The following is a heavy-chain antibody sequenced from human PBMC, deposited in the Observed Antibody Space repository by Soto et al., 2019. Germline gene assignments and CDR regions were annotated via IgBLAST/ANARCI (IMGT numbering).Heavy chain of an antibody. Sequence: QVQLQQWGAGLLKPSETLSLTCAVYGGSFSGYYWSWIRQPPGKGLEWIGEINHSGSTNYNPSLKSLVTISVDTTKNQFSRKLSSVTAADTAVYYCARRTRGAVRGQQRVRGHITFDYWGQGTLVTVSS. V-gene: IGHV4-34*01. J-gene: IGHJ4*02. CDR2: INHSGST. D-gene: IGHD6-13*01. CDR3: ARRTRGAVRGQQRVRGHITFDY. CDR1: GGSFSGYY.